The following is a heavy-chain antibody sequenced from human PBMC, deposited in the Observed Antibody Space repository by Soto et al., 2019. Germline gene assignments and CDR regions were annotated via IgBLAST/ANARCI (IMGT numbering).Heavy chain of an antibody. CDR3: AKNGGGDWEDAFDI. Sequence: QVQLVESGGGVVQPGRSLRLSCAASGFTFSSYGMHWVRQAPGKGLEWVAVISYDGSNKYYADSVKGRFTISRDNSKNTLYLQMNSLRAEDTDVYYCAKNGGGDWEDAFDIWGQGTMVTVSS. V-gene: IGHV3-30*18. D-gene: IGHD2-21*02. J-gene: IGHJ3*02. CDR1: GFTFSSYG. CDR2: ISYDGSNK.